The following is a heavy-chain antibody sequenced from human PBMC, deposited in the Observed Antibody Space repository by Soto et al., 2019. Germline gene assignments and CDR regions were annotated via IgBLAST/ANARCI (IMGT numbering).Heavy chain of an antibody. CDR1: GGSFSGYY. J-gene: IGHJ6*03. CDR2: INHSGST. D-gene: IGHD3-3*01. Sequence: SETLSLTCAVYGGSFSGYYWSWIRQPPGKGLEWIGEINHSGSTNYNPSLKSRVTISVDTSKNQFSLKLSSVTAADTAVYYCARAPWITIFGVVIIRKDGDYMDVWGKGTTVTVSS. CDR3: ARAPWITIFGVVIIRKDGDYMDV. V-gene: IGHV4-34*01.